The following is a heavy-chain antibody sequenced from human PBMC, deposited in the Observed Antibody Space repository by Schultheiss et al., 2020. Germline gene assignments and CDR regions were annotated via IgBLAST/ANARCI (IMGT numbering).Heavy chain of an antibody. CDR1: GDSVSSNSAA. V-gene: IGHV6-1*01. D-gene: IGHD3-3*01. CDR3: ARDLFFTIFGVVTNNNWFDP. J-gene: IGHJ5*02. CDR2: TYYRSKWYN. Sequence: SQPLSLTCAISGDSVSSNSAAWNWIRQSPSRGLEWLGRTYYRSKWYNDYAVSVKSRITINPDTSKNQFSLQLNSVTPEDTAVYYCARDLFFTIFGVVTNNNWFDPWGQGTLVTVAS.